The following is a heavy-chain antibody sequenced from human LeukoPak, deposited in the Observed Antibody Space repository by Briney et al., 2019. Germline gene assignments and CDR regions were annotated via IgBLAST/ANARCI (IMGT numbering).Heavy chain of an antibody. J-gene: IGHJ5*02. CDR2: INAGNGNT. CDR1: GYTFTSYA. V-gene: IGHV1-3*01. Sequence: GASVKVSCKASGYTFTSYAMHWVRQAPGQRLEWMGWINAGNGNTKYSQKFQGRVTITRDTSASTAYMELSSLRSEDTAVYYCARDGSSFEINNWFDPWGQGTLVTVSS. D-gene: IGHD6-6*01. CDR3: ARDGSSFEINNWFDP.